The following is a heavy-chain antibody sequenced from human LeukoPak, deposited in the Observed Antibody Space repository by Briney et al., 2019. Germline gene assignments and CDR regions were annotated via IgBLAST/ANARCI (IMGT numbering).Heavy chain of an antibody. J-gene: IGHJ6*02. V-gene: IGHV1-69*13. CDR3: ARAEDYYYYYGMDV. CDR1: GGTFSSYA. CDR2: IIPIFGTA. Sequence: GASVKVSCRASGGTFSSYAISWVRQAPGQGLEWMGGIIPIFGTANYAQKFQGRVTITADESTSTAYMELSSLRSEDTAVYYCARAEDYYYYYGMDVWGQGTTVTVSS.